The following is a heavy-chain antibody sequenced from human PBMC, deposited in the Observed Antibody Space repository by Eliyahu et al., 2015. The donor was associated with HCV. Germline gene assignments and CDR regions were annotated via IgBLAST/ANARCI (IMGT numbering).Heavy chain of an antibody. D-gene: IGHD4-23*01. CDR1: GGSISSSSYY. J-gene: IGHJ5*02. V-gene: IGHV4-39*01. CDR2: IYSGGST. Sequence: QLQLQESGPGLVKPSETLSLTCNVSGGSISSSSYYWGWIRQSPGKGLEWIGGIYSGGSTDYNPSLKSRVTISVDTSKNQFSLKLSSVTAADTAVYYCATLYPFYGGNPWGQGTLVTVSS. CDR3: ATLYPFYGGNP.